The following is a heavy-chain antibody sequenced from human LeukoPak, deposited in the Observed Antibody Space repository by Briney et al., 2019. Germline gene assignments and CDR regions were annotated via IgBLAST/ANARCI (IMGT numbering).Heavy chain of an antibody. D-gene: IGHD3-22*01. CDR3: ARAVDSSGWFDY. CDR2: IYHSGST. Sequence: SETLSLTCAVSGGSISSGNWWSWVRQPPGKGLEWIGEIYHSGSTNYNPSLKSRVTISVDKSKNQFSLKLSSVTAADTAVYYCARAVDSSGWFDYWGQGTLVTVSS. CDR1: GGSISSGNW. V-gene: IGHV4-4*02. J-gene: IGHJ4*02.